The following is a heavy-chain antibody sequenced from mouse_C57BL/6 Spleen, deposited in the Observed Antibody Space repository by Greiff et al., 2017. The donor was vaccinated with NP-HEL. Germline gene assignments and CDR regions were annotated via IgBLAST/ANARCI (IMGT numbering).Heavy chain of an antibody. CDR2: INPSTGGT. Sequence: EVQLQESGPELVKPGASVKISCKASGYSFTGYYMNWVKQSPEKSLEWIGEINPSTGGTTYNQKFKAKATLTVDKSSSTAYMQLKSLTSEDSAVYYCARSDYLYFDYWGQGTTLTVSS. V-gene: IGHV1-42*01. CDR1: GYSFTGYY. J-gene: IGHJ2*01. D-gene: IGHD2-4*01. CDR3: ARSDYLYFDY.